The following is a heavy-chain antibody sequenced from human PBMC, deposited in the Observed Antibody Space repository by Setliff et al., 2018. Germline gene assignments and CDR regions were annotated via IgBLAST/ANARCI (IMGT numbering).Heavy chain of an antibody. Sequence: ASVKVSCKASGGTFSSYAINWVRQATGQGLEWMGWLNPNISATFYAPKFQGRVTMTRDTSTSTFYMELSSLRSEDTAVYYCARGVGAMGDYWGQGTLVTVSS. CDR3: ARGVGAMGDY. CDR2: LNPNISAT. V-gene: IGHV1-8*02. J-gene: IGHJ4*02. D-gene: IGHD1-26*01. CDR1: GGTFSSYA.